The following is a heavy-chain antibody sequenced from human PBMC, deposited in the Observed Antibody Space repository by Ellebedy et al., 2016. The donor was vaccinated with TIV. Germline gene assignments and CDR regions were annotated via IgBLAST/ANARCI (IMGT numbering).Heavy chain of an antibody. CDR1: GFTFSSYA. D-gene: IGHD3-10*01. V-gene: IGHV3-30-3*01. CDR2: ISYDGSNK. CDR3: AKDRFGELYRDYFDY. J-gene: IGHJ4*02. Sequence: GESLKISCAASGFTFSSYAMHWVRQAPGKGLEWVAVISYDGSNKYYADSVKGRFTISRDNSKNTLYLQMNSLRAEDTAVYYCAKDRFGELYRDYFDYWGQGTLVTVSS.